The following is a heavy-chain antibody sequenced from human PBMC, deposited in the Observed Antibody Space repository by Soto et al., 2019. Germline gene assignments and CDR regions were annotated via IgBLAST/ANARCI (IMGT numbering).Heavy chain of an antibody. CDR3: ANPIAAGVEYYYGMDV. Sequence: QVQLVQSGAEVTKPGSSVKVSCKASGGTFSSYAISWVRQAPGQGLEWLGGIIPIFGTANYAQKFQGRVTITADKPTSTAYMELSSLRSEDTAVYYCANPIAAGVEYYYGMDVWGHGTTVTVSS. V-gene: IGHV1-69*06. D-gene: IGHD6-13*01. CDR2: IIPIFGTA. J-gene: IGHJ6*02. CDR1: GGTFSSYA.